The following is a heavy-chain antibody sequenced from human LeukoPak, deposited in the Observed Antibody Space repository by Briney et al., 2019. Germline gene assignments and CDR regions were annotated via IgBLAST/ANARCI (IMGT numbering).Heavy chain of an antibody. V-gene: IGHV1-69*05. CDR1: GGTFSSSA. D-gene: IGHD3-22*01. CDR2: IIPIFGTA. CDR3: ARGDYYDSSGQRQYNWFDP. Sequence: SVKVSCKASGGTFSSSAISWVRQAPGQGLEWMGGIIPIFGTANYAQKFQGRVTITTDESTSTAYMELSSLRSEDTAVYYCARGDYYDSSGQRQYNWFDPWGQGTLVTVSS. J-gene: IGHJ5*02.